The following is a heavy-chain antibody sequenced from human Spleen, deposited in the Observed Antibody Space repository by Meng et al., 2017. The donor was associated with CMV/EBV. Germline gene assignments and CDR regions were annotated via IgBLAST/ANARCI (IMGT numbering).Heavy chain of an antibody. D-gene: IGHD2-2*01. CDR2: IRSKANSYAT. J-gene: IGHJ4*02. Sequence: GGSLRLSCAASGFTFSSYWMSWVRQAPGKGLEWVGRIRSKANSYATAYAASVKGRFTISRDDSKNTAYLQMNSLKTEDTAVYYCTRRFCSSTSCYSDYWGQGTLVTVSS. CDR1: GFTFSSYW. CDR3: TRRFCSSTSCYSDY. V-gene: IGHV3-73*01.